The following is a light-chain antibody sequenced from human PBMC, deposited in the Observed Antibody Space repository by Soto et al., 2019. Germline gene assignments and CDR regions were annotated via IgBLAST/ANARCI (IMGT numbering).Light chain of an antibody. CDR1: QSVSSN. CDR3: QHYNSYSEA. CDR2: GAS. V-gene: IGKV3-15*01. Sequence: ETVMKQSPATRSVSPVERATLSFRASQSVSSNLAWYQQKPGQAPRLLIYGASTRATGIPARFSGSGSGTEFTLTISSLQPDDFATYYCQHYNSYSEAFGQGTKVDIK. J-gene: IGKJ1*01.